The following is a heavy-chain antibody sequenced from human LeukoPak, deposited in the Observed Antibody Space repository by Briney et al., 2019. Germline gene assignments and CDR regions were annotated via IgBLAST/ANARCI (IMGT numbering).Heavy chain of an antibody. Sequence: GRSLRLSCAASGFTFSSYGMHGVRQAPGKGLEWVAVIWYDGSNKYYADSVKGRFTISRDNSKNTLYLQMNSLRAEDTAVYYCARTPSVWSGSHEQFMDVWGKGTTVTVSS. CDR3: ARTPSVWSGSHEQFMDV. D-gene: IGHD3-3*01. V-gene: IGHV3-33*01. J-gene: IGHJ6*03. CDR2: IWYDGSNK. CDR1: GFTFSSYG.